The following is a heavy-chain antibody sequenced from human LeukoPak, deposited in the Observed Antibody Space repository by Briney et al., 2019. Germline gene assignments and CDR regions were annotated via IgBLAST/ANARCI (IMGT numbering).Heavy chain of an antibody. CDR3: ARVWFAGSYPLDY. Sequence: GGSLRLSCAASGFIFSDYYMSWIRQAPGKGLEWVSYISSSGSTIYYADSVKGRFTISRDSAKNSLYLQMNSLRAEDTAAYYCARVWFAGSYPLDYWGQGTLVTVSS. D-gene: IGHD3-10*01. CDR1: GFIFSDYY. CDR2: ISSSGSTI. J-gene: IGHJ4*02. V-gene: IGHV3-11*01.